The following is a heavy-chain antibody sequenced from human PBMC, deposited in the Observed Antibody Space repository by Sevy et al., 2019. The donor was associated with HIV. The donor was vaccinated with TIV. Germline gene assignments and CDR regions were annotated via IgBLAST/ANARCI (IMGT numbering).Heavy chain of an antibody. CDR2: IYWNDDK. D-gene: IGHD3-3*01. J-gene: IGHJ6*02. CDR3: AHSYVDYDFWSGYSYYYGMDV. V-gene: IGHV2-5*01. Sequence: SGPTLVKPTQTLTLTCTFSGFSLSTSGVGVGWIRQPPGKALEWLALIYWNDDKRYSPSLKSRLTITKDTSKNQVVLKMTNMDPVDTATYYCAHSYVDYDFWSGYSYYYGMDVWGQGTTVTVSS. CDR1: GFSLSTSGVG.